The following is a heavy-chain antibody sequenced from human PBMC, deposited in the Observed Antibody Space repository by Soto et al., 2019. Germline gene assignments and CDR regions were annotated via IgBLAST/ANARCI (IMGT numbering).Heavy chain of an antibody. V-gene: IGHV4-39*01. D-gene: IGHD3-16*01. Sequence: QLQLQESGPGLVKPSETLSLTCTVSGGSISSSSYYWGWIRQPPGKGLEWIGSIYYSGSTYYNPSLKSRVTISVDTSKHQFALKLCSVTAADTAVYYCARHPSNEHDPGRSFCLWCRGTPVTVSA. CDR1: GGSISSSSYY. CDR2: IYYSGST. CDR3: ARHPSNEHDPGRSFCL. J-gene: IGHJ2*01.